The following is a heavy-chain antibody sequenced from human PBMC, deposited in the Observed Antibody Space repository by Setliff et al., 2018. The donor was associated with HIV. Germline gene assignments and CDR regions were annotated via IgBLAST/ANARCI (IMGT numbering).Heavy chain of an antibody. J-gene: IGHJ4*02. CDR1: GFTFGDYA. V-gene: IGHV3-49*04. Sequence: AGGSLRLSCSASGFTFGDYAMSWVRQAPGKGLEWLGFIRSKAYGGTTEYAASVKGRFTISRDDFKSIAYLQMNSLKTEDTAVYYCTRSWFGASNWGQGTLVTVSS. CDR3: TRSWFGASN. D-gene: IGHD3-10*01. CDR2: IRSKAYGGTT.